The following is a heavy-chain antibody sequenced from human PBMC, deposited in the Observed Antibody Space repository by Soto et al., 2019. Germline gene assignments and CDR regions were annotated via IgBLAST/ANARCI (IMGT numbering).Heavy chain of an antibody. J-gene: IGHJ4*02. D-gene: IGHD6-13*01. Sequence: SETLSLTCAVSGGSFSGYYWSWIRQPPGKGLEWIGEINHSGSTNYNPSLKSRVTISVDTSKNQFSLKLSSVTAADTAVYYCATEPGSSSWYRGFDYWGQGTLVTVSS. CDR1: GGSFSGYY. V-gene: IGHV4-34*01. CDR2: INHSGST. CDR3: ATEPGSSSWYRGFDY.